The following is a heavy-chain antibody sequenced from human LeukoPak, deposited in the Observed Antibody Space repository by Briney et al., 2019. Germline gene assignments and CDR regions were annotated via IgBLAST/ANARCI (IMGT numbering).Heavy chain of an antibody. CDR1: GYTFTSYD. V-gene: IGHV1-8*01. Sequence: ASVKVSRKASGYTFTSYDINWVRQATGQGLEWMGWMNPNSGNTGYAQKFQGRVTMTRNTSISTAYMELSSLRSEDTAVYYCARVYSSGWYYHYYYYMDVWGKGTTVTVSS. D-gene: IGHD6-19*01. J-gene: IGHJ6*03. CDR2: MNPNSGNT. CDR3: ARVYSSGWYYHYYYYMDV.